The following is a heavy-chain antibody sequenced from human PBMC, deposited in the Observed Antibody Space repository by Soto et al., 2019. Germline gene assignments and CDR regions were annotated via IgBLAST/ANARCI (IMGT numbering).Heavy chain of an antibody. J-gene: IGHJ5*02. V-gene: IGHV4-34*10. D-gene: IGHD3-3*01. Sequence: PSETLCHTYTVYDGYVNGYYGNWIRQTPGKGLEWIGEINHTGGTHYNPSLKSRVTMSVDTSKNQFSLRLSSVTAADTAVYYCARDSGPNYDFWSALRWFDPWGQGTLVTVS. CDR2: INHTGGT. CDR1: DGYVNGYY. CDR3: ARDSGPNYDFWSALRWFDP.